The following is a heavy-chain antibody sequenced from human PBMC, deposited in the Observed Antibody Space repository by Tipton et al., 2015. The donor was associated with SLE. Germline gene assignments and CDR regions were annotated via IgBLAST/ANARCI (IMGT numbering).Heavy chain of an antibody. V-gene: IGHV4-59*08. CDR2: IYYSGST. CDR3: ARHSSTTLYHDASDI. Sequence: TLSLTCTVSGGSISSYYWSWIRQPPGKGLEWIGYIYYSGSTNYNPSLKSRVTISVDTSKNQFSLKLSSVTAADTAVYYCARHSSTTLYHDASDIWGQGTMVTVSS. CDR1: GGSISSYY. J-gene: IGHJ3*02. D-gene: IGHD2/OR15-2a*01.